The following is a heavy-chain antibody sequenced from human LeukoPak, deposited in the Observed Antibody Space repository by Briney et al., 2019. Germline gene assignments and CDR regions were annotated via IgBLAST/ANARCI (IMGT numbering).Heavy chain of an antibody. D-gene: IGHD5-18*01. CDR1: ELGFSSDW. V-gene: IGHV3-74*01. Sequence: PGRSLKMSWVACELGFSSDWMHGVRQAPLKGLVWVSRIDSDRNTTIYADSVKGRFTISRDNAKKTLYLQMNSLRVEDTAVYYCARAGYGYFDLWGRGTLVTVSS. J-gene: IGHJ2*01. CDR2: IDSDRNTT. CDR3: ARAGYGYFDL.